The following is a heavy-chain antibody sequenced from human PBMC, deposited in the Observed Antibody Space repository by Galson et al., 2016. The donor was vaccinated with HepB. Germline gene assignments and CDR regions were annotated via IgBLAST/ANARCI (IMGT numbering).Heavy chain of an antibody. Sequence: SETLSLTCAVFGGSFNGYFWTWIRQPPGKGMEWIAEINHSGNTNYNQSLKSRVNLSVDISKKQFTLELTSVTAADTATYYCAGGTYYDSATRFDPWGQGTLVTVSS. V-gene: IGHV4-34*01. J-gene: IGHJ5*02. CDR2: INHSGNT. D-gene: IGHD3-3*01. CDR1: GGSFNGYF. CDR3: AGGTYYDSATRFDP.